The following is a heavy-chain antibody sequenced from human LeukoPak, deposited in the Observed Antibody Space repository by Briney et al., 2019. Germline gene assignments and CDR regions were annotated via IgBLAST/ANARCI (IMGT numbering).Heavy chain of an antibody. V-gene: IGHV3-33*01. CDR1: GFTFSSHG. D-gene: IGHD3-10*01. CDR2: IWYDGSDK. Sequence: PGGSLRLSCAASGFTFSSHGMHWVRQAPGKGLKWVAVIWYDGSDKYYADSVKGRFTISRDNSKNTLFLQMNSLRAEDTAVYYCARGRSMVRGVIDYWGQGTLVTVSS. J-gene: IGHJ4*02. CDR3: ARGRSMVRGVIDY.